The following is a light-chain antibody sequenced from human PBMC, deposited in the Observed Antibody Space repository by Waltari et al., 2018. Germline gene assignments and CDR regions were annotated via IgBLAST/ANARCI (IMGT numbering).Light chain of an antibody. CDR2: VNSGGSH. Sequence: QVVLTQSPSASASLGASVKLTCTLSSGHSDYAIAWHHQQPEKGPRYLMKVNSGGSHIKGDGIPDRFSGSSSGAERYLTISSLQSEDEADYYCQTWDTATHVIFGGGTKLTVL. V-gene: IGLV4-69*01. J-gene: IGLJ2*01. CDR1: SGHSDYA. CDR3: QTWDTATHVI.